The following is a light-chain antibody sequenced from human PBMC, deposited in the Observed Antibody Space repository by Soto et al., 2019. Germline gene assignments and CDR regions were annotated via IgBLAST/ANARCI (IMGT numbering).Light chain of an antibody. CDR1: QSVSSSY. J-gene: IGKJ1*01. CDR3: QQYGRSPPWT. Sequence: EIVLTQSPGTLSLSPGERATLSCRASQSVSSSYLAWYQQKPGQAPRLLIYGASSRASGIPDRFSGSGSGTDFTLTISRLEPEDFALYYCQQYGRSPPWTLGQGTKVEIK. CDR2: GAS. V-gene: IGKV3-20*01.